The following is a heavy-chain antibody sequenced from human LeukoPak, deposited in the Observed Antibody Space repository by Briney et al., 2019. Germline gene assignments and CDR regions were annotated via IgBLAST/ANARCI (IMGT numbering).Heavy chain of an antibody. J-gene: IGHJ4*02. CDR3: ARAFGGGYCSGGSCIH. V-gene: IGHV3-21*01. CDR2: ISSSSSYI. D-gene: IGHD2-15*01. CDR1: GFTFDDYA. Sequence: GGSLRLSCAASGFTFDDYAMHWVRQAPGKGLEWVSSISSSSSYIYYADSVKGRFTISRDNAKNSLYLQMNSLRAEDTAVYYCARAFGGGYCSGGSCIHWGQGTLDTVSS.